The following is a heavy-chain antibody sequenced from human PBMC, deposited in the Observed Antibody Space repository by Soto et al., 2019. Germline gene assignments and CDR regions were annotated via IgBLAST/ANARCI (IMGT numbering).Heavy chain of an antibody. CDR1: GFTFSNYW. J-gene: IGHJ4*02. D-gene: IGHD1-26*01. CDR3: VKERTGTWDFDY. CDR2: IKQDGSEK. Sequence: EVQLVESGGGLVQPGGSLRLSCAASGFTFSNYWMSWVRQAPGKGLEWVANIKQDGSEKYYADSVKGRFTISRDNSKNTLSLQMNSLRAEDTAVYYCVKERTGTWDFDYWGQGTLVTVSS. V-gene: IGHV3-7*01.